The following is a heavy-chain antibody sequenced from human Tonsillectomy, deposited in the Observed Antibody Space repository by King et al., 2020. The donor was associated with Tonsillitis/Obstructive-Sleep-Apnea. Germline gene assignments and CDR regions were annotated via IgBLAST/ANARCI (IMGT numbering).Heavy chain of an antibody. J-gene: IGHJ4*02. CDR1: GGSFSDYY. CDR3: ARDNILVVSGAIPSSFDY. D-gene: IGHD2-2*01. CDR2: INHGGST. Sequence: VQLQQWGAGLLKPSETLSLTCAVYGGSFSDYYWSWIRQPPGRGLEWIGEINHGGSTNYNTSLKSRVTISLETSKNQVSLKLSSVTAADTAVYYCARDNILVVSGAIPSSFDYWGQGTLVTVTS. V-gene: IGHV4-34*01.